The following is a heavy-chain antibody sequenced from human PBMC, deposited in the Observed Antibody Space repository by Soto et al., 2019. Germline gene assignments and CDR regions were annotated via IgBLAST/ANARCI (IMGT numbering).Heavy chain of an antibody. Sequence: PSETLSLTCTVSGGSISSYYWSWIRQPPGKGLEWIGYIYYSGSTNYNPSLKSRVTISVDTSKNQFSLKLSSVTAADTAVYYCAQTRGTNPFDHWGQGTLVTVSS. CDR2: IYYSGST. J-gene: IGHJ4*02. V-gene: IGHV4-59*08. D-gene: IGHD1-1*01. CDR1: GGSISSYY. CDR3: AQTRGTNPFDH.